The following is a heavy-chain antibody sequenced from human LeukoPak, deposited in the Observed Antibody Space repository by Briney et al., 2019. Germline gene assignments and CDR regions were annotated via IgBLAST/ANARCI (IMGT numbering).Heavy chain of an antibody. D-gene: IGHD3-10*01. CDR2: IYYSGST. V-gene: IGHV4-39*01. J-gene: IGHJ5*02. CDR1: GGSISSSSYY. CDR3: ARRPLMVRGSRSWFDP. Sequence: PSETLSLTCTVSGGSISSSSYYWGWIRQPPGKGLEWIGSIYYSGSTYYNPSLKSRVTISVDTSKNQFSLKLSSVTAADTAVYYCARRPLMVRGSRSWFDPWGQGTLVTVSS.